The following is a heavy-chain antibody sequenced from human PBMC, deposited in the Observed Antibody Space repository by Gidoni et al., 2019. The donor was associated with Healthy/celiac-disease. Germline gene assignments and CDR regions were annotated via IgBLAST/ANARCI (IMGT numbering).Heavy chain of an antibody. CDR1: GGSIRRGGYP. V-gene: IGHV4-30-2*01. Sequence: QLQLQESGSGLVKPSQTLSLTCAVSGGSIRRGGYPWSWIRQPPGKGLEWIGHIYHTGTTYYNLSLKSRVTMSLDRSKNQFSLRLNSVTAADTAVYYCARGDDDYGDYGGFDYWGQGTLVTVSS. CDR2: IYHTGTT. CDR3: ARGDDDYGDYGGFDY. D-gene: IGHD4-17*01. J-gene: IGHJ4*02.